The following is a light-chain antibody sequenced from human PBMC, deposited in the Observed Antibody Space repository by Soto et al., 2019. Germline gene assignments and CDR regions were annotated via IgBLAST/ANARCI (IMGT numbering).Light chain of an antibody. Sequence: QAVVTQPPSVSGAPGQRVTISCTGSSSNIGAGYDVHWYQQLPGTAPKLLIYGNSNRPSGVPDRFSGSKSGTSASLAITGLQAEDEADYYCQSYDSSLRVLVFGGGTKLTVL. CDR2: GNS. J-gene: IGLJ2*01. CDR1: SSNIGAGYD. CDR3: QSYDSSLRVLV. V-gene: IGLV1-40*01.